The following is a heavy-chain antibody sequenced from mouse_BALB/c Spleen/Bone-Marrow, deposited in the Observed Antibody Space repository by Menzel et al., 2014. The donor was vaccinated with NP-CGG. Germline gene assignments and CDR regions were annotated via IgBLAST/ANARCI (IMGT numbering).Heavy chain of an antibody. CDR1: GFTFSNYT. V-gene: IGHV5-12-2*01. Sequence: EVKLVESGGGLVQPGGSLKLSCAASGFTFSNYTMSWIRQTPEKRLEWVAYISNGGGTTYYPDTVKGRFTISRDNAKNTLYLQMSSLKSEDTAMYYCARRYDYGYGPFAYWGQGTLVTDSA. D-gene: IGHD1-2*01. CDR3: ARRYDYGYGPFAY. J-gene: IGHJ3*01. CDR2: ISNGGGTT.